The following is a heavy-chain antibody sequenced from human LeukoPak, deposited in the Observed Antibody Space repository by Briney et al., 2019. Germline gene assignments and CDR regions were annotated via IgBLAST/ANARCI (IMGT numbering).Heavy chain of an antibody. CDR2: MYTSGTT. J-gene: IGHJ6*03. V-gene: IGHV4-4*07. Sequence: SETLSLTCTVSGADISAYYWSWVRQPAGKRLEWIGIMYTSGTTDYNPSLESRLTISVDRSKNQLSLKLTSVTAADTAVYYCARLAYDSSAEDYYYYMDVWGKGTTVTVSS. CDR3: ARLAYDSSAEDYYYYMDV. CDR1: GADISAYY. D-gene: IGHD3-22*01.